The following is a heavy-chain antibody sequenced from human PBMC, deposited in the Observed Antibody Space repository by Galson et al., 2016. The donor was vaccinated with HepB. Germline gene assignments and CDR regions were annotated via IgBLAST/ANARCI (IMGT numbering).Heavy chain of an antibody. V-gene: IGHV1-18*01. D-gene: IGHD3-9*01. CDR2: ISPYNGNT. J-gene: IGHJ4*02. CDR3: AKERAHYDVLTGYLPYFDS. Sequence: SVKVSCKASGYIFISYGIHWVRQAPGQGLEWMGWISPYNGNTNYAQNVQGRVTLTSDTSTSTAHMELRSLRSDDTAVYYCAKERAHYDVLTGYLPYFDSWGQGTLVSVSS. CDR1: GYIFISYG.